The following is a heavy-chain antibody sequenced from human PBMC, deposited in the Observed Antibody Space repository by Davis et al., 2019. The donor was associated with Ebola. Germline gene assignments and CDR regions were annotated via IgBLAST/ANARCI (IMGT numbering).Heavy chain of an antibody. CDR2: ISGSGGST. V-gene: IGHV3-23*01. Sequence: GGSLRLSCAVSGFTFRTYAMSWVRQAPGKGLEWVSGISGSGGSTDYADSVKGRFTISRDNSKDTLSLQMNSLRADDTAVYYCARDSYCNGTTCYTSPLDYWGQGILVTVSS. CDR1: GFTFRTYA. J-gene: IGHJ4*02. D-gene: IGHD2-2*02. CDR3: ARDSYCNGTTCYTSPLDY.